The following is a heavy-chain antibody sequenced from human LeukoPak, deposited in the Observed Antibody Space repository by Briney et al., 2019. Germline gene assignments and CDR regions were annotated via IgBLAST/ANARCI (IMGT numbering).Heavy chain of an antibody. CDR1: GGSISSSSYY. CDR3: ARGVTAAGHFDY. CDR2: IYTSGST. Sequence: PSETLSLTCTVSGGSISSSSYYWSWIRQPAGKGLEWIGRIYTSGSTTYNPSLKSRVTISVDTSKNHSSLILSSVTATHTALYYCARGVTAAGHFDYWGQGTLVTVSS. J-gene: IGHJ4*02. D-gene: IGHD6-13*01. V-gene: IGHV4-61*02.